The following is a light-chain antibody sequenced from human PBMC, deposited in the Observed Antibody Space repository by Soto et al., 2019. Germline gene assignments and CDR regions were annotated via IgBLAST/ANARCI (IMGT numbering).Light chain of an antibody. Sequence: DIQMTQSPSSVSASVGDRVTITCRASQGISSRLAWYQQKPGKAPNLLIYAAFSLQSGVPSRFSGSGSETDFTLTIGSLQPEDFATYYCQQSNSFPLTFGGGTKVEIK. V-gene: IGKV1-12*01. CDR3: QQSNSFPLT. CDR1: QGISSR. CDR2: AAF. J-gene: IGKJ4*01.